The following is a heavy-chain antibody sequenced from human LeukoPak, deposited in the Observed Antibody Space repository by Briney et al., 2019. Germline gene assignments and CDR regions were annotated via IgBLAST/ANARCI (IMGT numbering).Heavy chain of an antibody. CDR2: INHNGNVN. J-gene: IGHJ6*02. D-gene: IGHD3-16*01. CDR1: GFTFSSFW. V-gene: IGHV3-7*03. Sequence: GGSLRLSCAASGFTFSSFWMSWVRQAPGKGLEWVASINHNGNVNYYVDSVKGRFTISRDNAKNSLYLQMSNLRAEDTAVYFCARGGGLDVWGQGATVTVSS. CDR3: ARGGGLDV.